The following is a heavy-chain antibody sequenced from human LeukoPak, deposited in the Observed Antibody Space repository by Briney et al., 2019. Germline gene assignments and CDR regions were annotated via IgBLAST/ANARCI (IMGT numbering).Heavy chain of an antibody. D-gene: IGHD2-2*01. CDR1: GGSIDSYY. V-gene: IGHV4-59*01. Sequence: SETLSLTCTVSGGSIDSYYWSWIRQPPGKGLEWIGYIYYTGSTEYHPSLKSRVTIPLDTSKNQFSLKLTSVTAADTAVYYCARVYQSAEYYFDYWGQGNLVSVSS. J-gene: IGHJ4*02. CDR2: IYYTGST. CDR3: ARVYQSAEYYFDY.